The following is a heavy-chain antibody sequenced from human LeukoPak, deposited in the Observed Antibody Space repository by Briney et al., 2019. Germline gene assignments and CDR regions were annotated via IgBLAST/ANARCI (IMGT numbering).Heavy chain of an antibody. D-gene: IGHD6-19*01. J-gene: IGHJ4*02. Sequence: GESLKISCTGSGYSFTNYWIGWVSQMPGKGLEWMGIIYPGDSDTRYSPSFQGQVTISADKSISTAYLQWSSLTASDTAMYYCAGREGGWYLDYWGQGTLVTVSS. CDR2: IYPGDSDT. CDR1: GYSFTNYW. V-gene: IGHV5-51*01. CDR3: AGREGGWYLDY.